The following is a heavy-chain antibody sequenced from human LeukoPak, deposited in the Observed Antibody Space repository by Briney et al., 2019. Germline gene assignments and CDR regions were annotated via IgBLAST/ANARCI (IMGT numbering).Heavy chain of an antibody. D-gene: IGHD3-22*01. CDR2: INPNSGGT. J-gene: IGHJ4*02. Sequence: GASVKVSCKASGYTFTGYYMHWVRQAPGQGLEWMGWINPNSGGTNYAQKFQGRVTMTRDTSISTAYMELSRLRSDDTAVYYCARDYYDSRNPTKFDYWGQGTLVTVSS. V-gene: IGHV1-2*02. CDR1: GYTFTGYY. CDR3: ARDYYDSRNPTKFDY.